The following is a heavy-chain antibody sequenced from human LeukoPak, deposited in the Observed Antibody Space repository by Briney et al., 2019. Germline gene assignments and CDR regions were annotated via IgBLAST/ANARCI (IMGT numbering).Heavy chain of an antibody. V-gene: IGHV4-31*03. J-gene: IGHJ6*03. CDR1: GGSISSGGYY. CDR2: IYYSGST. D-gene: IGHD3-3*01. Sequence: SETLSLTCTVSGGSISSGGYYWSWIRQHPWKGLEWIGYIYYSGSTYYNPSLKSRVTISVDTSKNQFSLKLSSVTAADTAVYYCARGQVFANFWRETRYYYYYMDVWGKGTTVTVSS. CDR3: ARGQVFANFWRETRYYYYYMDV.